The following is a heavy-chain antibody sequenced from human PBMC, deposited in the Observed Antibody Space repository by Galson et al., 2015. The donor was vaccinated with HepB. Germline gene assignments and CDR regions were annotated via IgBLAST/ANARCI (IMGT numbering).Heavy chain of an antibody. Sequence: SLRLSCAASGFSFRSYGMHWVRQAPGKGLEWVAVIWYDGSNKFYAGSVKGRFTISRDNSKNTLYLQMNSLRADDTAVYYCARDVGGDYGADIYYPVFAQWGQGTLVTVSS. D-gene: IGHD4/OR15-4a*01. J-gene: IGHJ4*02. CDR3: ARDVGGDYGADIYYPVFAQ. CDR1: GFSFRSYG. CDR2: IWYDGSNK. V-gene: IGHV3-33*01.